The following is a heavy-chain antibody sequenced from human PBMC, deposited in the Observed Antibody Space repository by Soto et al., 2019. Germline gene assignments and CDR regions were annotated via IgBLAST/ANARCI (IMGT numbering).Heavy chain of an antibody. Sequence: SETLSLTCSVSGDSISSGGHYWSWIRQHPGKGLEWIGYIYYSGFTYYNPSLKSRVTISVDTSKNQFSLKLSSVTAADTAVYYCARSVFPWGQGTLVTVSS. CDR3: ARSVFP. CDR1: GDSISSGGHY. V-gene: IGHV4-31*03. J-gene: IGHJ5*02. CDR2: IYYSGFT.